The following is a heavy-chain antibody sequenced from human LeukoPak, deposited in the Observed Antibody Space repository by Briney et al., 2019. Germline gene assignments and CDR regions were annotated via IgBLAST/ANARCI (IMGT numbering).Heavy chain of an antibody. CDR1: GFTFSSYA. D-gene: IGHD3-22*01. Sequence: GGSLRLSCAASGFTFSSYAMSWVRQAPGKGLEWVSAISGSGGSTYYADSVKGRFTISRDNSKSTLYLQMNSLRAEDTAVYYCAKDTNYYDSSGYDYWGQGTLVTVSS. J-gene: IGHJ4*02. V-gene: IGHV3-23*01. CDR2: ISGSGGST. CDR3: AKDTNYYDSSGYDY.